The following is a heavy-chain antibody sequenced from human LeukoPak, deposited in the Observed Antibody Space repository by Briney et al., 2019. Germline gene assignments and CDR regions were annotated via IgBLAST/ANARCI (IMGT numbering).Heavy chain of an antibody. CDR2: IYYSGFT. CDR3: ARNYYDGSGYYHFDS. Sequence: SETLSLTCTVSGGSLSGYYWSWIRQPTGKGLEWIGYIYYSGFTNYNPSLKSRVTISVDMSKNQISLKLSSVTAADTAVYYCARNYYDGSGYYHFDSWGQGTLVTVSS. V-gene: IGHV4-59*01. J-gene: IGHJ4*02. CDR1: GGSLSGYY. D-gene: IGHD3-22*01.